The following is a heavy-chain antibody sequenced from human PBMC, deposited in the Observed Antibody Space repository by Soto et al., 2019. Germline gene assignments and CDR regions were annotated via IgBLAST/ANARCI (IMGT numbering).Heavy chain of an antibody. D-gene: IGHD3-10*01. Sequence: QVQLVESGGGVVQPGRSLRLSCAASGFPFTSYGMQWVREGPDKGLEWVAIISYDGSDKYYADSVKGRFTISRDNAKHTLALQMNSLRPEDTALYYCVGGQYDFDYRGQGTLVIVSS. CDR2: ISYDGSDK. CDR1: GFPFTSYG. CDR3: VGGQYDFDY. J-gene: IGHJ4*02. V-gene: IGHV3-30*03.